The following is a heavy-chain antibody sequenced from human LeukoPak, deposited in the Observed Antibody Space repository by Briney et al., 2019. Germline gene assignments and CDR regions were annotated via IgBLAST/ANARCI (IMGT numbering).Heavy chain of an antibody. CDR3: GRRGSYSSSSRYWFDP. CDR1: GDSISSSNW. CDR2: IFQSGST. D-gene: IGHD6-6*01. V-gene: IGHV4-4*02. Sequence: KTSGTLSLTCAVSGDSISSSNWWNWVRPSPGKGLEWIGEIFQSGSTSYNPSLKSRVTISLDKSKNQFSLKLNSVTAADTAIYYCGRRGSYSSSSRYWFDPWGQGTLVTVSS. J-gene: IGHJ5*02.